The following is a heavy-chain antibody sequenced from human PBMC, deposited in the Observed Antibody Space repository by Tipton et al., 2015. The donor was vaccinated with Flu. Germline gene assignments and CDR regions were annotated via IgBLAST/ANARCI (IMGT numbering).Heavy chain of an antibody. CDR2: IYYSGST. V-gene: IGHV4-31*03. Sequence: TLSLTCTVSGGSISSGGYYWSWTRQHPGKGLEWIGYIYYSGSTYYNPSLKSRVTISVDTSKNQFSLKLSSVTAADTAVYYCARVPGDHGIFDYWGQGTLVTVSS. D-gene: IGHD4-17*01. CDR3: ARVPGDHGIFDY. CDR1: GGSISSGGYY. J-gene: IGHJ4*02.